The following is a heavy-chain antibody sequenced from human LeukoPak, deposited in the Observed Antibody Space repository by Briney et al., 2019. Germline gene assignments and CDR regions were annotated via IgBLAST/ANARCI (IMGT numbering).Heavy chain of an antibody. V-gene: IGHV4-4*02. CDR2: IYHSGST. D-gene: IGHD3-3*01. Sequence: SSETLSLTCAVSGGSISSSNWWSWVRQPPGKGLEWIGEIYHSGSTNYNPSLKSRVTISVEKSKNQFSLKLSSVTAADTAVYYCARGSDFWSGNLHDYWGQGTLVTVSS. CDR1: GGSISSSNW. CDR3: ARGSDFWSGNLHDY. J-gene: IGHJ4*02.